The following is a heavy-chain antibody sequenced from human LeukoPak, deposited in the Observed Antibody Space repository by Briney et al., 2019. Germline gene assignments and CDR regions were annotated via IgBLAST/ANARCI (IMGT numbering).Heavy chain of an antibody. Sequence: SETLSLTCAVYGGSFSGYYWSWIRQPPGKGLEWIGEINHSGSTNYNPSLKSRVTISVDTSKNQFSLKLSSVTAADTAVYYCAREGRLDDFDYWGQGTLVTVSS. J-gene: IGHJ4*02. D-gene: IGHD3-22*01. CDR2: INHSGST. CDR3: AREGRLDDFDY. CDR1: GGSFSGYY. V-gene: IGHV4-34*01.